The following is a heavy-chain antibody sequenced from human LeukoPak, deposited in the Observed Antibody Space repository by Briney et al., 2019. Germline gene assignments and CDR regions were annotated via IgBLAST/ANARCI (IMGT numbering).Heavy chain of an antibody. CDR2: ISYDGGNK. Sequence: GGSLRLSCAASGFTFSSYGMHWVRQAPGKGLAWVAVISYDGGNKYHADSVKGRFTISRDNSKNTLYLQMNSLRPEDTAVYYCAKNGEPAAASYYFDYWGQGTLVTVSS. CDR1: GFTFSSYG. CDR3: AKNGEPAAASYYFDY. D-gene: IGHD6-13*01. V-gene: IGHV3-30*18. J-gene: IGHJ4*02.